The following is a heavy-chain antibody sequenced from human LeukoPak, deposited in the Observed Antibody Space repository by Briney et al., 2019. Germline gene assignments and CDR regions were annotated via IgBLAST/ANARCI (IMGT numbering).Heavy chain of an antibody. D-gene: IGHD2-21*02. CDR3: AREEYCAGDCYSRTFDY. CDR2: ISWNSGSI. J-gene: IGHJ4*02. Sequence: HPGGSLRLSCAASGFTFEDYAMHWVRQAPGKGLDWVAAISWNSGSIGYADSVKGRFTISRDNAKNSLYLQMNSLRAEDTAVYYCAREEYCAGDCYSRTFDYWGQGTLVTVSS. CDR1: GFTFEDYA. V-gene: IGHV3-9*01.